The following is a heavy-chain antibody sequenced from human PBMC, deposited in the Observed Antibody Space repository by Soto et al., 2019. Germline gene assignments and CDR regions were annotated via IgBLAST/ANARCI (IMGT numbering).Heavy chain of an antibody. CDR3: ASDRAARAELICLTGTWENYVIYG. CDR1: GGSTSSYY. CDR2: IYYSGST. D-gene: IGHD1-20*01. J-gene: IGHJ6*01. V-gene: IGHV4-59*01. Sequence: WKNLYITSTVYGGSTSSYYWSWIRQPPGKGLEWIGYIYYSGSTNYNPSLKSRVTISVDTSKNQFSLKLSSVTAADTAVYYCASDRAARAELICLTGTWENYVIYGWGQGSTVT.